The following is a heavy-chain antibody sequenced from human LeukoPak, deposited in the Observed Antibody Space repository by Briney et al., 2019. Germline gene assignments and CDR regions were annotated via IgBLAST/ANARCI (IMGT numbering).Heavy chain of an antibody. CDR3: ARGVRWFDP. Sequence: PETLSLTCAVYGGSFSGYYWSWIRQPPGKGLEWIGEINHSGSTNYNPSLKSRVTISVDTSKNQFSLKLSSVTAADTAVYYCARGVRWFDPWGQGTLVTVSS. D-gene: IGHD6-6*01. CDR2: INHSGST. J-gene: IGHJ5*02. CDR1: GGSFSGYY. V-gene: IGHV4-34*01.